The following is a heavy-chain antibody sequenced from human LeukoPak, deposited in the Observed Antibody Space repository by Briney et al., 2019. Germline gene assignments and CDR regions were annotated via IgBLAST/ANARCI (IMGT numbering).Heavy chain of an antibody. J-gene: IGHJ3*02. CDR3: XRXXGYCXTXXXSDALDX. D-gene: IGHD2-15*01. CDR1: GASIRSGNYY. V-gene: IGHV4-30-2*01. CDR2: IYHDGTT. Sequence: SETLSLTCTVSGASIRSGNYYWNWIRQPPGRGLEWIGYIYHDGTTYYNPSLQSRITISLGRSDNQISLRVTSVTAADTAMYFCXRXXGYCXTXXXSDALDXWGQGKMVIVSP.